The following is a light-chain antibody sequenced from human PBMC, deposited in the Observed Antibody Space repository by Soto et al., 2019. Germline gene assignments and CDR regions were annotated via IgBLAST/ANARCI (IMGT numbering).Light chain of an antibody. CDR2: AAS. V-gene: IGKV1-9*01. CDR3: QQLNSYPWT. Sequence: IQLTQSPSSLSASVGDRVTITCRASQGIGSYLAWYQQKPWKAPKLLIYAASTLQSGVPSRFSGSGSGTDFTLTISSLQPEDFATYYCQQLNSYPWTFGQGTKVDIK. CDR1: QGIGSY. J-gene: IGKJ1*01.